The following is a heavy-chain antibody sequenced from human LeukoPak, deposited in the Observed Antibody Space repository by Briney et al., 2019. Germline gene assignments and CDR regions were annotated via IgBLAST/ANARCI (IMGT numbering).Heavy chain of an antibody. J-gene: IGHJ4*02. CDR1: GFTFSNYA. V-gene: IGHV3-23*01. CDR3: ARVSDISVAAYLDY. Sequence: GGSLSLSCAPSGFTFSNYAMSWVRQAPGKGLEWVAGITITGGSTYYADSVKGRFTISRDNSNNRLYLQMNSLRAEDTALYYCARVSDISVAAYLDYWGQGTLVTVSS. D-gene: IGHD6-19*01. CDR2: ITITGGST.